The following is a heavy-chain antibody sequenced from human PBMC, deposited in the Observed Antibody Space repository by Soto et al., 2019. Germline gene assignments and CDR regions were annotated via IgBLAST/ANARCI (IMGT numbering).Heavy chain of an antibody. Sequence: VKVSCKASGYTFTSYYMHWVRQAPGQGLEWMGWINPNSGGTNYAQKFQGWVTMTRDTSISTAYMELSSLRSEDTAVYYCATHSVSRGVPIDYWGQGTLVTVSS. CDR3: ATHSVSRGVPIDY. V-gene: IGHV1-2*04. CDR1: GYTFTSYY. J-gene: IGHJ4*02. D-gene: IGHD6-19*01. CDR2: INPNSGGT.